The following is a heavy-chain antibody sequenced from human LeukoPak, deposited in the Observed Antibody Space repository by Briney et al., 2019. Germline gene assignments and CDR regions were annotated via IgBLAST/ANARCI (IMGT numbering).Heavy chain of an antibody. CDR2: ISGGSTTI. D-gene: IGHD3-22*01. CDR3: ARVVAYFESDGYIDAFDL. CDR1: GFTSSDYC. V-gene: IGHV3-11*01. Sequence: GGSLRLSCAASGFTSSDYCTIWVRQAPGKGLEWVSYISGGSTTIDYADSVKGRCTISRDNAKNSLSLQMNSLTAEDTAVYYCARVVAYFESDGYIDAFDLWGLGTVVTISS. J-gene: IGHJ3*01.